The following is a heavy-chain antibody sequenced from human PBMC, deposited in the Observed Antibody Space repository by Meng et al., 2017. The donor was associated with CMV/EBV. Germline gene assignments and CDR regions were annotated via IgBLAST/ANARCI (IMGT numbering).Heavy chain of an antibody. CDR2: ISSSSSYI. V-gene: IGHV3-21*01. J-gene: IGHJ6*02. CDR3: ARETIAAAGGMDV. Sequence: SCAASGFTFSSYSMNWVRQAPGKGLEWVSSISSSSSYIYYADSVKGRFTISRDNAKNSLYLQMNSLRAEDTAVYYCARETIAAAGGMDVWGQGTTVTVSS. D-gene: IGHD6-13*01. CDR1: GFTFSSYS.